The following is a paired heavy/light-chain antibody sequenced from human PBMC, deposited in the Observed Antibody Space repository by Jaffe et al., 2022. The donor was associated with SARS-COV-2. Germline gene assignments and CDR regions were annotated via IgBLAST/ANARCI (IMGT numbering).Light chain of an antibody. CDR2: DDS. CDR3: QVWDSSSDHREVV. J-gene: IGLJ2*01. CDR1: NIGSKS. V-gene: IGLV3-21*02. Sequence: SYVLTQPPSVSVAPGQTARITCGGNNIGSKSVHWYQQKPGQAPVLVVYDDSDRPSGIPERFSGSNSGNTATLTISRVEAGDEADYYCQVWDSSSDHREVVFGGGTKLTVL.
Heavy chain of an antibody. J-gene: IGHJ4*02. CDR1: GFTFSSYA. Sequence: EVQLLESGGGLVQPGGSLRLSCAASGFTFSSYAMSWVRQAPGKGLEWVSAISGSGGSTYYADSVKGRFTISRDNSKNTLYLQMNSLRAEDTAVYYCARAALSLNYYDSSGPEYYFDYWGQGTLVTVSS. CDR3: ARAALSLNYYDSSGPEYYFDY. V-gene: IGHV3-23*01. CDR2: ISGSGGST. D-gene: IGHD3-22*01.